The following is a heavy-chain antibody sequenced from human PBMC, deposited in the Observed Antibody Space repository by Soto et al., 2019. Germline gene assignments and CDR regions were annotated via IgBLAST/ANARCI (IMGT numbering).Heavy chain of an antibody. CDR2: IYHSGST. V-gene: IGHV4-30-2*01. J-gene: IGHJ5*02. CDR1: GGSISSGGYS. Sequence: QLQLQESGSGLVKPSQTLSLTCAVSGGSISSGGYSWSWIRQPPGKGLEWIGYIYHSGSTYYNPSLKSRVTISVDRSKNQFSLKLRSVTAADTAVYYCARAVEDGYMRTWGQGTLVTVSS. CDR3: ARAVEDGYMRT. D-gene: IGHD5-12*01.